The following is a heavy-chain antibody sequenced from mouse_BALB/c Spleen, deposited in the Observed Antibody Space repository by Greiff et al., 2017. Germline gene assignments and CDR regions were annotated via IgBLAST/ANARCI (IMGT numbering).Heavy chain of an antibody. D-gene: IGHD1-2*01. J-gene: IGHJ3*01. CDR2: INPYNDGT. V-gene: IGHV1-14*01. CDR3: ARGGITTATWFAY. CDR1: GYTFTSYV. Sequence: EVKLMESGPELVKPGASVKMSCKASGYTFTSYVMHWVKQKPGQGLEWIGYINPYNDGTKYNEKFKGKATLTSDKSSSTAYMELSSLTSEDSAVYYCARGGITTATWFAYWGQGTLVTVSA.